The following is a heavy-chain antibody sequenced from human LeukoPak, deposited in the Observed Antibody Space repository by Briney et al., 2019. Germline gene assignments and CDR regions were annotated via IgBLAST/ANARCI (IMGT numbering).Heavy chain of an antibody. D-gene: IGHD1-26*01. CDR1: GFTFSSYS. J-gene: IGHJ4*02. V-gene: IGHV3-21*04. Sequence: GGSLRLSCAASGFTFSSYSMNWVRQAPGKGLEWVSSISSSSSYIYYADSVKGRFTISRDNAKNSLYLQMNSLRAEDTAVYYCARWELRYNYFDYWGQGTLVTVSS. CDR2: ISSSSSYI. CDR3: ARWELRYNYFDY.